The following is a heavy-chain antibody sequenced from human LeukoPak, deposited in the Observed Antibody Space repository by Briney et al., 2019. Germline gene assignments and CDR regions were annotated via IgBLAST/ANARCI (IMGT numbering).Heavy chain of an antibody. V-gene: IGHV3-30*18. CDR1: GFTFSSYG. J-gene: IGHJ4*02. Sequence: GRSLRLSCAASGFTFSSYGMHWVRQAPGKGLEWVAVISYDGSNKYYADSVKGRFTISRDNSKNTLYLQMNSLRAEDTAVYYCAKDPHYGDILTGAFDYWGQGTLVTVSS. CDR3: AKDPHYGDILTGAFDY. D-gene: IGHD3-9*01. CDR2: ISYDGSNK.